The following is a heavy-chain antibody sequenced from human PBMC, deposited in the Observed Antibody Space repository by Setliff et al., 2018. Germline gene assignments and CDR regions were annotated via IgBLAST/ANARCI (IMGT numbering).Heavy chain of an antibody. Sequence: SETLSLTCAVYGGSFSGYSWTWIRQPPGKGLEWIGDINHSGSTNYSPSLKSRVTISVDTSKNQFSLKLSSVTAADTAVYYCARGSRIAGRAIDCWGQGTLVTVSS. D-gene: IGHD6-6*01. V-gene: IGHV4-34*01. CDR3: ARGSRIAGRAIDC. CDR2: INHSGST. CDR1: GGSFSGYS. J-gene: IGHJ4*02.